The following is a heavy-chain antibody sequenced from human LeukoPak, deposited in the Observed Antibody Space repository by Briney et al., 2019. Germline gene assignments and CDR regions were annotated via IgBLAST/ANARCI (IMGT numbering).Heavy chain of an antibody. D-gene: IGHD3-22*01. Sequence: ASVKVSCKGSGYTLTELSMHWVRQAPGKGLEWMGGFDPEGGETIYAQKVQGRVTMTEDTSTDTAYMELSSLRSKDTAVYYCTTIASTPSYYYDSSGFNWFDPWGQGTLVTVSS. V-gene: IGHV1-24*01. CDR3: TTIASTPSYYYDSSGFNWFDP. J-gene: IGHJ5*02. CDR2: FDPEGGET. CDR1: GYTLTELS.